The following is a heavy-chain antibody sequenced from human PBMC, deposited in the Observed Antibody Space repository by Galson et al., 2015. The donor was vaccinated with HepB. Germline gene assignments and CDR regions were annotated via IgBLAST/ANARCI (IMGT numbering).Heavy chain of an antibody. CDR1: GGSISSSSYY. CDR2: IYYSGST. J-gene: IGHJ4*02. D-gene: IGHD4-11*01. CDR3: ARLGVTTASLDY. V-gene: IGHV4-39*01. Sequence: LSLTCTVSGGSISSSSYYWGWIRQPPGKGLEWIGSIYYSGSTYYNPSLKSRVTISVDTSKNQFSLKLSSVTAADTAVYYCARLGVTTASLDYWGQGTLVTVSS.